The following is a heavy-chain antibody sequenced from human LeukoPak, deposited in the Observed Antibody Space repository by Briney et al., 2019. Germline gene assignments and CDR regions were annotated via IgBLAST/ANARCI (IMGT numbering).Heavy chain of an antibody. D-gene: IGHD3-3*02. J-gene: IGHJ4*02. V-gene: IGHV4-59*01. Sequence: PSETLSLTCTVSGGPISSYYWNWIRRSPGKGLEWIGYFYYSASSNYNPSLTSRVTMSADTSKNQFSLKLTSVTPADTAVYYCARAGGAIFGVVIDSHFDYWGQGILVSVSS. CDR1: GGPISSYY. CDR2: FYYSASS. CDR3: ARAGGAIFGVVIDSHFDY.